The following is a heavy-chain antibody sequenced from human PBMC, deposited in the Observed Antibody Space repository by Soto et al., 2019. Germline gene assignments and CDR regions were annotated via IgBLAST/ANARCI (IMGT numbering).Heavy chain of an antibody. CDR1: GGSFSGYY. CDR2: INHSGST. V-gene: IGHV4-34*01. CDR3: ARGFPTGGYHNGNWFDP. D-gene: IGHD1-26*01. Sequence: ETLSLTCAVYGGSFSGYYWTWIRQPPGTGLEWIGEINHSGSTDYNPSLKSRVTISVDTSKNQFSLRLSSVTAADTAVFYCARGFPTGGYHNGNWFDPWGQGTLVTVSS. J-gene: IGHJ5*02.